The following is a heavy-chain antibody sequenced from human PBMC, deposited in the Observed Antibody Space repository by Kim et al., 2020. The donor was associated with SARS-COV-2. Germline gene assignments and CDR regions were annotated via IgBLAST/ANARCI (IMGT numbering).Heavy chain of an antibody. Sequence: GGSLRLSCAASGFTFNNYGIHWVRQAPGKGLEWVAVISYDGSNKYYADSVKGRFTISRDNSKNTLYLQMNSLRAEDTAVYYCAKELPPGYSSGWSYYCYGMDVWGQGTTVTVSS. CDR3: AKELPPGYSSGWSYYCYGMDV. CDR2: ISYDGSNK. CDR1: GFTFNNYG. V-gene: IGHV3-30*18. D-gene: IGHD6-19*01. J-gene: IGHJ6*02.